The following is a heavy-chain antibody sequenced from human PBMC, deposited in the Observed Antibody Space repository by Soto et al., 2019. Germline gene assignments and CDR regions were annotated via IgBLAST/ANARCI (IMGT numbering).Heavy chain of an antibody. J-gene: IGHJ3*02. Sequence: QVQLVQSGAEVKKPGASVKVSCKASGYTFTSYGISWVRQAPGQGLEWMGWISAYNGNTNYAQRLQGRVTMTTDTPTSTAYMGLRSLRSDDTAVYYCARALDYGGNHPHDAFDIWGQGTMVTVSS. D-gene: IGHD4-17*01. V-gene: IGHV1-18*01. CDR3: ARALDYGGNHPHDAFDI. CDR2: ISAYNGNT. CDR1: GYTFTSYG.